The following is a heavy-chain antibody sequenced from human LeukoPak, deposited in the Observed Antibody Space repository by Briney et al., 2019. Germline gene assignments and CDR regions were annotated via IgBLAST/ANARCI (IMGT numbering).Heavy chain of an antibody. CDR2: ISATGGTT. V-gene: IGHV3-23*01. CDR3: AKGKQTAFLDWFDP. Sequence: GGSLRLSCAASGFTFSAFAMSWVRQAPGKGLQWVSAISATGGTTYYADSVRGRFTSSRDNSKNVLYLQLSSLRAEDTAIYYCAKGKQTAFLDWFDPWGQGTLVTVSS. CDR1: GFTFSAFA. J-gene: IGHJ5*02. D-gene: IGHD2-21*02.